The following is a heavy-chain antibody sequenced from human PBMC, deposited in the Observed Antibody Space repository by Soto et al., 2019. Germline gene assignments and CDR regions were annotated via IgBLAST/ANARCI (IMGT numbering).Heavy chain of an antibody. Sequence: DVQLLESGGGLVQPGGSLRLSCSASGFTFSNYAMSWVHRIPGKGLEWVSAISGSGGGTNYEDSVKGRFTISRDNSKSTLYLQMNSLRVDDTAVYYCAKGSPYSGTYFHPWGQGTLVTVSS. V-gene: IGHV3-23*01. CDR2: ISGSGGGT. D-gene: IGHD1-26*01. J-gene: IGHJ5*02. CDR3: AKGSPYSGTYFHP. CDR1: GFTFSNYA.